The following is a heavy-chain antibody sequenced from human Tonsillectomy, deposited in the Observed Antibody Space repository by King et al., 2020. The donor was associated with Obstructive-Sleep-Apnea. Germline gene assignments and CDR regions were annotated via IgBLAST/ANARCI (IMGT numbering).Heavy chain of an antibody. Sequence: VQLVESGGRLVQPGRSLRLSCVISGFTFDDAAMHWVRQAPGKGLEWVSGISWNSRSIDYAESVKGRFTISRDNANNTLYLQMNSLRAEDTAVYYCGEGLTGYILDPFDFWGRGTTVTGSS. J-gene: IGHJ3*01. V-gene: IGHV3-9*01. CDR3: GEGLTGYILDPFDF. D-gene: IGHD3-9*01. CDR2: ISWNSRSI. CDR1: GFTFDDAA.